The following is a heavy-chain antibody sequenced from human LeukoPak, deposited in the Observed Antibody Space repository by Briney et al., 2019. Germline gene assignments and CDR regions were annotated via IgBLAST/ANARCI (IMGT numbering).Heavy chain of an antibody. V-gene: IGHV4-31*03. D-gene: IGHD2-15*01. CDR3: ARSPYCTGGSCYLVY. J-gene: IGHJ4*02. CDR1: GGSISSGSYY. CDR2: IYETEST. Sequence: KSSETLSLTCTVSGGSISSGSYYWSWIRQHPGRGLEWIGYIYETESTYYNPSLKTRVTISADTSKNQFSLKLSSVTAADTAVYYCARSPYCTGGSCYLVYWGQGTLVTVSS.